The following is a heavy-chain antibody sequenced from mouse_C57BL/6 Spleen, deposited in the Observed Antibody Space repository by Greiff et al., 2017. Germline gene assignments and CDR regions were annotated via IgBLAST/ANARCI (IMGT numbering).Heavy chain of an antibody. V-gene: IGHV1-82*01. Sequence: QVQLQQSGPELVKPGASVKISCKASGYAFSSSWMNWVKQRPGKGLEWIGRIYPGDGDTNYNGKFKGKATLTADKSSSTAYMQLSSLTSEDSAVYFCARLVYFDYWGQGTTLTVSS. CDR3: ARLVYFDY. D-gene: IGHD2-2*01. CDR1: GYAFSSSW. CDR2: IYPGDGDT. J-gene: IGHJ2*01.